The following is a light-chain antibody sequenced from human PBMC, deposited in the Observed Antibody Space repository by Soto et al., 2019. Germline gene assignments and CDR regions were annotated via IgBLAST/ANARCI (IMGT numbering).Light chain of an antibody. CDR3: LQANSFPRT. Sequence: DIQMTQSPSSVSASVGDRVTITCRASQGVGSWLAWYQQKPGKAPKLLIHAPSSLQTGVPSRFSGSGSVTDFTLTISSLQPEDFATYYCLQANSFPRTFGQGTKVEIK. J-gene: IGKJ1*01. CDR1: QGVGSW. V-gene: IGKV1-12*01. CDR2: APS.